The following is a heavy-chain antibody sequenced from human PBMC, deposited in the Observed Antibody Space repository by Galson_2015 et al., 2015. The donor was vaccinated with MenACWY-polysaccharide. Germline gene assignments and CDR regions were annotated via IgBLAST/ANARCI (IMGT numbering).Heavy chain of an antibody. CDR3: ATTGYCSSTNCFTYGMDV. CDR1: GYTLTELS. D-gene: IGHD2-2*01. Sequence: SVKVSCKVSGYTLTELSMHWVRQAPGKGLEWMGGFDPEDGETIYAQKFQGRVTMTEDTSTDTAYMELSSLRSEDTAVYYCATTGYCSSTNCFTYGMDVWGQGTTVTVSS. J-gene: IGHJ6*02. CDR2: FDPEDGET. V-gene: IGHV1-24*01.